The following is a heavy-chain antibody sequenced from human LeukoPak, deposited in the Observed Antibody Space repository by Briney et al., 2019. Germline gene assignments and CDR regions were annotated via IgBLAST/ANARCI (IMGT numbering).Heavy chain of an antibody. Sequence: PSETLSLTCTVSGGSISSGDYYWSWIRQPPGKGLEWIGYIYYSGSTYYNPSLKSRVTISVDTSKNQFSLKLSSVTAADTAVYYCARGDSSGYYYLAHDVWGQGTLVTVSS. CDR3: ARGDSSGYYYLAHDV. D-gene: IGHD3-22*01. J-gene: IGHJ4*02. V-gene: IGHV4-30-4*08. CDR2: IYYSGST. CDR1: GGSISSGDYY.